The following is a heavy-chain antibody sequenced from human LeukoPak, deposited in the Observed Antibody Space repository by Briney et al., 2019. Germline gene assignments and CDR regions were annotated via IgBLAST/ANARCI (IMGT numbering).Heavy chain of an antibody. CDR1: GFTFSSYA. CDR2: ISYDGSNK. D-gene: IGHD6-13*01. CDR3: ARDYLAEGGFDY. J-gene: IGHJ4*02. Sequence: GGSPRLSCAASGFTFSSYAMHWVRQAPGKGLEWVAVISYDGSNKYYADSVKGRFTISRDNSKNTLYLQMNSLRAEDTAVYYCARDYLAEGGFDYWGQGTLVTVSS. V-gene: IGHV3-30-3*01.